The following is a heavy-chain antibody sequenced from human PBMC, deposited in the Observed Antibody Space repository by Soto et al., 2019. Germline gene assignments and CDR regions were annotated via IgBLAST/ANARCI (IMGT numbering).Heavy chain of an antibody. V-gene: IGHV5-51*01. Sequence: EVQLVQSGAEVKKPGESLKISCKGSGYSFTSYWIGWVRQMPGKGLEWMGIIYPGDSDTRYSPSFQGQVTISADKSISTAYLQWSSLKASDTAMYYCARPQSYYDILTGPNWFDPWGQGTLVTVSS. CDR1: GYSFTSYW. J-gene: IGHJ5*02. CDR2: IYPGDSDT. CDR3: ARPQSYYDILTGPNWFDP. D-gene: IGHD3-9*01.